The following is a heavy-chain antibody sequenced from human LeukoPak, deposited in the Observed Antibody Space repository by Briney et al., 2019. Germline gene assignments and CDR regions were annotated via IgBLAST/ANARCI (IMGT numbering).Heavy chain of an antibody. J-gene: IGHJ5*02. CDR2: INPSAGST. CDR3: ARDGTFWSGYQPNWFDP. V-gene: IGHV1-46*01. Sequence: ASVKVSCKTSGYTFTSYYMHWVRQAPGQRLEWMGIINPSAGSTTYAQNFQGRVTMTREMSTTTVYMELSRLKSEDTAIYYCARDGTFWSGYQPNWFDPWGQGIRVTVSS. CDR1: GYTFTSYY. D-gene: IGHD3-3*01.